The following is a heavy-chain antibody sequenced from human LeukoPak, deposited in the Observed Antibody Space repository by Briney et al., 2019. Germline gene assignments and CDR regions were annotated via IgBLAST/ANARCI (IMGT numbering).Heavy chain of an antibody. Sequence: GGSLRLSCAASGFTFSSYAMHWVRQAPGKGLEWVAVISYDGSNKYYADSVKGRFTISRDNSKNTLYLQMNSLRAEDTAVYYCAKDAYWGQGTLVTVSS. V-gene: IGHV3-30-3*01. J-gene: IGHJ4*02. CDR1: GFTFSSYA. CDR3: AKDAY. CDR2: ISYDGSNK.